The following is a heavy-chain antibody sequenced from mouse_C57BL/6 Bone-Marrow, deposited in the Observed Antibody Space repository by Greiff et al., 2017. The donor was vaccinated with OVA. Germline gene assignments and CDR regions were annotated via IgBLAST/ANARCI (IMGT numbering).Heavy chain of an antibody. Sequence: VQLVESGAELARPGASVKLSCKASGYTFTSYGISWVKPRTGHGLECIGEIYPRSGYTYYTEKFKGKATLTADKSSRTAYMGLRSLTSEDDAVYFCARERGNWDFDYWGQGTTLTVSS. D-gene: IGHD4-1*01. CDR2: IYPRSGYT. CDR1: GYTFTSYG. V-gene: IGHV1-81*01. J-gene: IGHJ2*01. CDR3: ARERGNWDFDY.